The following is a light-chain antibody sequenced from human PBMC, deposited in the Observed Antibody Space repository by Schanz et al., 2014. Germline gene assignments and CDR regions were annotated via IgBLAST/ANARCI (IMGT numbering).Light chain of an antibody. CDR3: QQSYSSPPT. J-gene: IGKJ1*01. Sequence: DIQMTQSPSSLSASVGDRVTITCRASQSISNYLNWYQQKPGKAPKLLIYAASTLPSGVPSRFSASGSGTDFTLAISSLQPEDFATYFCQQSYSSPPTFGQGTKVEIK. CDR2: AAS. V-gene: IGKV1-39*01. CDR1: QSISNY.